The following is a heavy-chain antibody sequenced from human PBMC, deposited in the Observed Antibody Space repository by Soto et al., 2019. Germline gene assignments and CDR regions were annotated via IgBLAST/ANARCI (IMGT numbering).Heavy chain of an antibody. CDR2: ISSTGLYT. J-gene: IGHJ5*02. CDR1: GFSFTTYG. D-gene: IGHD3-22*01. Sequence: GGSLRLSCAASGFSFTTYGMSWVRQAPGKGLEWVSDISSTGLYTYLADSVKGRFTISRDNSKNTLYLQMNSPRVDDTAVYFCTKSWLFEKNWFDPWGQGTLVTVYS. CDR3: TKSWLFEKNWFDP. V-gene: IGHV3-23*01.